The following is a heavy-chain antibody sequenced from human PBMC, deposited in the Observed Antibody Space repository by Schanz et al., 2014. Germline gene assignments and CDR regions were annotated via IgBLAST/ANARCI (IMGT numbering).Heavy chain of an antibody. CDR2: SSYDVSIK. CDR1: GFTFSSYA. CDR3: ANLDGVSISTFS. V-gene: IGHV3-30*04. D-gene: IGHD3-9*01. J-gene: IGHJ5*02. Sequence: VQLVESGGGVVQPGRSLRLSCAASGFTFSSYAMRWVRQAPGKGLEWVALSSYDVSIKDYSDSVKGRFIISRDSSKNTLYLQMNSLKPDDAGVYYCANLDGVSISTFSWGQGTLVTVSS.